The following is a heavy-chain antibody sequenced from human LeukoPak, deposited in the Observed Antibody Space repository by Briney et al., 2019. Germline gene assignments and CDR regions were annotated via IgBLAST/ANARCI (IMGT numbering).Heavy chain of an antibody. J-gene: IGHJ4*02. CDR2: ISWNSGDI. Sequence: GGSLRLSCEASGVTFEDYVMHWVRQVPGKGLEWVSGISWNSGDIGYADSVKGRFTISRDNSKNTLYLQMNSLRAEDTAVYYCAKSIQVWFGELLGHHAGFDYWGQGTLVTVSS. V-gene: IGHV3-9*01. CDR3: AKSIQVWFGELLGHHAGFDY. CDR1: GVTFEDYV. D-gene: IGHD3-10*01.